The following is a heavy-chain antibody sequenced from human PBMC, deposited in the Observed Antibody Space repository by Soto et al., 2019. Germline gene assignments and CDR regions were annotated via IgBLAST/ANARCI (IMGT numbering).Heavy chain of an antibody. CDR3: AREGALKPFSS. Sequence: PGGSLRLSCVASGFTFSNYNMNWVRQAPGKGLEWISHISGTGVYIHYADAVKGRFTISRDNAKSSVYLQMNSLRAEYTAVYYCAREGALKPFSSWGQGALVTVSS. J-gene: IGHJ5*02. CDR1: GFTFSNYN. CDR2: ISGTGVYI. V-gene: IGHV3-21*01.